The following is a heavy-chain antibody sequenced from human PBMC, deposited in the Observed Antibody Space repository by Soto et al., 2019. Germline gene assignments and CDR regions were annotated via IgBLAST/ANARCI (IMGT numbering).Heavy chain of an antibody. CDR1: GGSFSGYY. D-gene: IGHD4-17*01. CDR3: EIGLTSGFDP. Sequence: PSETLSLTCAVYGGSFSGYYWSWIRQPPGKGLEWIGEINHSGSTNNNPSPKRRVTISVDTSKNQIYLTLNSVTAAATAVPYYEIGLTSGFDPGGQGTGVTVS. CDR2: INHSGST. V-gene: IGHV4-34*01. J-gene: IGHJ5*02.